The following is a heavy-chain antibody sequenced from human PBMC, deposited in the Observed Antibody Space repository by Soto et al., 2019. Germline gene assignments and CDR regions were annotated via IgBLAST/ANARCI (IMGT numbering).Heavy chain of an antibody. CDR2: ISYDGSNK. D-gene: IGHD2-15*01. CDR3: AKDRASYFDY. Sequence: QVQLVESGGGVVQPGRSLRLSCAASGFTFSSYGMHWVRQAPGKGLEWVAVISYDGSNKYYADSVKGRFTISRDNSKNTLYLQMNSLRAEDTAVYYCAKDRASYFDYWGQGTLVTVSS. V-gene: IGHV3-30*18. CDR1: GFTFSSYG. J-gene: IGHJ4*02.